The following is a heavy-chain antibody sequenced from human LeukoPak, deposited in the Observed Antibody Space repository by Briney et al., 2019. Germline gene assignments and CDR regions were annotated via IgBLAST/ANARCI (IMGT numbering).Heavy chain of an antibody. CDR2: IHPTSINT. D-gene: IGHD1-26*01. CDR1: GFNFMQYG. Sequence: GGSLRLSCVGSGFNFMQYGMMWVRQAPGKGLEWVSTIHPTSINTHHADSVKGRFTISRDNSRNTLYLQMNSLRAEDTAVYYCAREGTTTSFDYWGQGTLVTVSS. CDR3: AREGTTTSFDY. J-gene: IGHJ4*02. V-gene: IGHV3-23*05.